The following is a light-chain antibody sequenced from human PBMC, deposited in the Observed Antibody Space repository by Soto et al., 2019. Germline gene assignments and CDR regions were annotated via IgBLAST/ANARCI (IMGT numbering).Light chain of an antibody. CDR1: QRASRQY. Sequence: VLTQSPDTLSLSPGDRATLSCRANQRASRQYLSWYQQRPGQPPRLLIYSVSMRADGIPHRFSGSGSGSEFTLTINRLEPEDFAVYYCQDFDSPQWTFGQGTKIE. CDR2: SVS. J-gene: IGKJ1*01. CDR3: QDFDSPQWT. V-gene: IGKV3-20*01.